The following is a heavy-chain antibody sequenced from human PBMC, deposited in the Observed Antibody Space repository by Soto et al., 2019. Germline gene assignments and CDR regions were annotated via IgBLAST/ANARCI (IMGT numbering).Heavy chain of an antibody. J-gene: IGHJ5*02. CDR1: GGSISSGGYY. CDR2: IYYSGTT. V-gene: IGHV4-31*03. Sequence: QVQLQESGPGLVKPSQTLSLTCTVSGGSISSGGYYWSWIRQHPGKGLEWIGYIYYSGTTYYNPSLKIRGTTTVATSKNPFPLKLSSLTAADTAVYYCARSVFPWGQGTLVTVSS. CDR3: ARSVFP.